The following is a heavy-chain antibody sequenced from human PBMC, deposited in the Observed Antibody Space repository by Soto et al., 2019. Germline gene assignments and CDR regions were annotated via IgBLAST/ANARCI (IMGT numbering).Heavy chain of an antibody. D-gene: IGHD3-22*01. CDR1: GGSISSYY. CDR3: VGDDSSGYRRFDP. CDR2: IYYSGST. J-gene: IGHJ5*02. V-gene: IGHV4-59*08. Sequence: SETLSLTCTVSGGSISSYYWSWIRQPPGKGLEWIGYIYYSGSTNYNPSLKSRVTISVDTSKNQFSLKLSSVTAADTAVYYCVGDDSSGYRRFDPWGQGTLVTVSS.